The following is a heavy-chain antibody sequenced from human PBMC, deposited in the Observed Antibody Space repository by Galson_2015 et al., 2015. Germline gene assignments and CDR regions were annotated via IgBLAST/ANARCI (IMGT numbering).Heavy chain of an antibody. V-gene: IGHV3-53*01. Sequence: SLRLSCAASGFTVSSNYMSWVRQAPGKGLEWVSVLYSGGITYYADSVKGRFTISRDNSKNTLYLHMNSLRAEDTAVYYCARLFGAYYFDYWGQGTLVTVSS. J-gene: IGHJ4*02. D-gene: IGHD3-16*01. CDR3: ARLFGAYYFDY. CDR2: LYSGGIT. CDR1: GFTVSSNY.